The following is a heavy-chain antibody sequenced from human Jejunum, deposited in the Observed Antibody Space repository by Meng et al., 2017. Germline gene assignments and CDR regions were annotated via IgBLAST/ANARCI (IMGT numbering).Heavy chain of an antibody. CDR2: IYNRGNT. CDR3: ARTSRAYGSGTYYGRFGS. V-gene: IGHV4-31*03. CDR1: GGSISSGSYY. J-gene: IGHJ5*01. Sequence: SETLSLTCTVSGGSISSGSYYWSWIRQHPGKGLEWIGYIYNRGNTYYNPSLTSRPTISVDTSKNQFSLKLSSVTAADTAVYYSARTSRAYGSGTYYGRFGSWGQGTLVTVSS. D-gene: IGHD3-10*01.